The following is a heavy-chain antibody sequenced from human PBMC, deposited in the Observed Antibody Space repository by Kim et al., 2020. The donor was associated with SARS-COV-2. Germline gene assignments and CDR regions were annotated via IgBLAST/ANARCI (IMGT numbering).Heavy chain of an antibody. CDR1: GFTFNSAW. Sequence: GGSLRLSCAASGFTFNSAWMSWVRQAPGKGLEWVGRIRSKTSGGTADYAAPVKGRFTISRDDSKNTLFLQMNSLQTEDTAVYYCTTGSIFIRTGAEDYWGQGTLVTVSS. CDR2: IRSKTSGGTA. D-gene: IGHD6-6*01. CDR3: TTGSIFIRTGAEDY. V-gene: IGHV3-15*01. J-gene: IGHJ4*02.